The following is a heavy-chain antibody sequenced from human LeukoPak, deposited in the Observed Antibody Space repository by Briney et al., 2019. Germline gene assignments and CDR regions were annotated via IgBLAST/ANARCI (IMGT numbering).Heavy chain of an antibody. D-gene: IGHD1-26*01. V-gene: IGHV4-59*01. CDR1: GGSISSYY. CDR3: ATQIPRGSLDS. CDR2: IYYSGST. J-gene: IGHJ4*02. Sequence: PSETLSLTCTVSGGSISSYYWSRIRQPPGKGLEWIGYIYYSGSTNYNPSLKSRVTISVDTSKNQFSLKLSSVTAADTAVYYCATQIPRGSLDSWGQGTLVTVSS.